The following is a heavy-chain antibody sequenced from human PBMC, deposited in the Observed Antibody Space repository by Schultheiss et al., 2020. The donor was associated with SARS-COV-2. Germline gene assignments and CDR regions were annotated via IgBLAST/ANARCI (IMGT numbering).Heavy chain of an antibody. Sequence: GGSLRLSCAASGFTFSSYWMHWVRQAPGKGLVWVSRINSDGSSTSYADSVKGRFTISRDNAKNTLYLQMNSLRAEDTAVYYCASLGVVPAATQVDTAMATHLYYYYYGMDVWGQGTTVTVSS. CDR3: ASLGVVPAATQVDTAMATHLYYYYYGMDV. V-gene: IGHV3-74*01. CDR1: GFTFSSYW. J-gene: IGHJ6*02. CDR2: INSDGSST. D-gene: IGHD5-18*01.